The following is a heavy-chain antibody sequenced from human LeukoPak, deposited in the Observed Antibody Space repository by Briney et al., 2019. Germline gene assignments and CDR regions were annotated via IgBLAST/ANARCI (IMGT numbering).Heavy chain of an antibody. CDR3: ARRIWYHDILTAYNI. CDR1: GGSFSGYY. V-gene: IGHV4-34*01. J-gene: IGHJ4*02. Sequence: SETLSLTCAVYGGSFSGYYWSWIRQPPGKGLEWIGEINHSGSTNYNPSLKSRVTISVDTSKNQFSLNLSSVTAADTAVYYCARRIWYHDILTAYNIWGQGTPATIPS. CDR2: INHSGST. D-gene: IGHD3-9*01.